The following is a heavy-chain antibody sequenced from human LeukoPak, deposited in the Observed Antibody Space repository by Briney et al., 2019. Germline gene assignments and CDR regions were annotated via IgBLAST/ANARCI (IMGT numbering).Heavy chain of an antibody. J-gene: IGHJ4*02. V-gene: IGHV3-66*02. CDR3: ARAEPSDYYPWYFDY. Sequence: GGSLSLSCAASGFTVSSNYMSWVRQAPGKGLEWVSVIYSGGSTYYADSVKGRFTISKDNSKNTLYLQMNSLRAVDTAVYYCARAEPSDYYPWYFDYWGQGTLVTVSS. CDR2: IYSGGST. D-gene: IGHD3-22*01. CDR1: GFTVSSNY.